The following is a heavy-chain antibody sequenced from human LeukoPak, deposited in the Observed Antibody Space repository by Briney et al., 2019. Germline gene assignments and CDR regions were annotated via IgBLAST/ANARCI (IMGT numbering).Heavy chain of an antibody. CDR3: ATADKWEPLDY. J-gene: IGHJ4*02. V-gene: IGHV1-24*01. CDR2: FDPEDGES. D-gene: IGHD1-26*01. Sequence: ASVKVSCKVSGVSLSETSIHWLRQAPGQWLEWMGGFDPEDGESIFAQRFQGRFSMTEDTSTDTAYMELRSLRLEDTAVYYCATADKWEPLDYWGQGTLVTVSS. CDR1: GVSLSETS.